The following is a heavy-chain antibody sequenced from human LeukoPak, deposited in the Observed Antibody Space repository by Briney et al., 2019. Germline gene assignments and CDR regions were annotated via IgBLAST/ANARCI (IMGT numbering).Heavy chain of an antibody. Sequence: GGSLRLSCVASGFTFSKYWMTWVRQAPGKGLAWVANIKQDGSAKYYMDSVKGRFAISRDNAKNSLYLRMNSLGAEDTAVYYCARVNPLVAPGALDIWGQGTMVAV. CDR1: GFTFSKYW. V-gene: IGHV3-7*01. D-gene: IGHD5-12*01. CDR3: ARVNPLVAPGALDI. J-gene: IGHJ3*02. CDR2: IKQDGSAK.